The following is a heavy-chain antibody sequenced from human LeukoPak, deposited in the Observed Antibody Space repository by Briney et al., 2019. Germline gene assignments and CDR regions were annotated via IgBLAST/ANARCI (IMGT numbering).Heavy chain of an antibody. CDR3: ALGYYYDSSGYYGYFDY. V-gene: IGHV2-70*04. D-gene: IGHD3-22*01. Sequence: ESGPALVKPTQTLTLTCTFSGFSLSTSGMRVSWIRQPPGKALEWLARIGWDDDKFYSTSLKTRLTISKDTSKNQVVLTMTNMDPVDTATYYCALGYYYDSSGYYGYFDYWGQGTLVTVSS. CDR2: IGWDDDK. J-gene: IGHJ4*02. CDR1: GFSLSTSGMR.